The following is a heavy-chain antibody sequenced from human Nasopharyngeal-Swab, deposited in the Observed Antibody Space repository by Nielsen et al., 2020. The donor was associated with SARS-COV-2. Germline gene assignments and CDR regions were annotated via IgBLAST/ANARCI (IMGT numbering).Heavy chain of an antibody. CDR2: IRSKGNNYAT. CDR1: GFTFSDSA. Sequence: GESLKISCAASGFTFSDSAIHWVRQASGEGLEWVARIRSKGNNYATAYSASVKGRFIIFRDDPTNTAYLQMNSLKTEDTAVYFCARDMSGYNNAYGVFYYYYAMDVWGQGTTVTVSS. D-gene: IGHD5-18*01. V-gene: IGHV3-73*01. J-gene: IGHJ6*02. CDR3: ARDMSGYNNAYGVFYYYYAMDV.